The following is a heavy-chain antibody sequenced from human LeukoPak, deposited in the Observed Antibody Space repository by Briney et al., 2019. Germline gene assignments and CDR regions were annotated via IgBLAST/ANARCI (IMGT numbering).Heavy chain of an antibody. CDR3: ARSTYCSGGSCSHNWFDP. Sequence: SETLSLTCFVSGYAINIDYSWGWIRQSPGKGLEWIGVISPKGITYYNPSLRGRVTISVDTSKNQFSLKLSSVTAADTAVYYCARSTYCSGGSCSHNWFDPWGQGTLVTVSS. CDR2: ISPKGIT. D-gene: IGHD2-15*01. J-gene: IGHJ5*02. CDR1: GYAINIDYS. V-gene: IGHV4-38-2*01.